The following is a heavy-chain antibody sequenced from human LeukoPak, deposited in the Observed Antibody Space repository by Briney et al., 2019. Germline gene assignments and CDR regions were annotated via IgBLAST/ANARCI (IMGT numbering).Heavy chain of an antibody. CDR3: AREATTVVRSWFDP. CDR2: INPNSGGT. D-gene: IGHD4-23*01. V-gene: IGHV1-2*02. J-gene: IGHJ5*02. Sequence: GASVKVSCKASGYTFTGYYMHWVRQAPGQGLEWMGWINPNSGGTNYAQKFQGRVTMIRDTSISTAYMELSRLRSDDTAVYYCAREATTVVRSWFDPWGQGTLVTVSS. CDR1: GYTFTGYY.